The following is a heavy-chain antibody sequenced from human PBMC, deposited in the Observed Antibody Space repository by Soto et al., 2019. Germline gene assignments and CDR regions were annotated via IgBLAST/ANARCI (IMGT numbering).Heavy chain of an antibody. CDR2: IKQDGSEK. Sequence: GGSLRLSCAASGFTFSSYWMSWVRQAPGKGLEWVANIKQDGSEKYYVDSVKGRFTISRDNAKNSLYLQMNSLRAEDTAVYYCARSDGIVVVVASFDYWGQGTLVTVSS. CDR1: GFTFSSYW. CDR3: ARSDGIVVVVASFDY. J-gene: IGHJ4*02. D-gene: IGHD2-15*01. V-gene: IGHV3-7*01.